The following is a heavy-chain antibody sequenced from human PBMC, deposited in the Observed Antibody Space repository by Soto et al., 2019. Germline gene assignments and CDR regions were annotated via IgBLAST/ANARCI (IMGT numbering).Heavy chain of an antibody. CDR3: ATEGLHGIVGATTNVDY. J-gene: IGHJ4*02. V-gene: IGHV1-24*01. CDR1: GYTLTELS. D-gene: IGHD1-26*01. Sequence: ASVKVSCKVPGYTLTELSMHWVRQAPGKGLEWMGGFDPEDGETIYAQKFQGRVTMTEDTSTDTAYMELSSLRSEDTAVYYCATEGLHGIVGATTNVDYWGQGTLVTVSS. CDR2: FDPEDGET.